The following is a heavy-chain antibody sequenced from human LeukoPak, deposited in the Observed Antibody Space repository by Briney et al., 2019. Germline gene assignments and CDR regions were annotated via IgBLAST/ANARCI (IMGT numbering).Heavy chain of an antibody. J-gene: IGHJ4*02. D-gene: IGHD1-26*01. CDR3: ARVSATLPGEYFDY. V-gene: IGHV4-31*03. CDR2: IYYSGST. CDR1: GGSISSGGYY. Sequence: SETLSLTCTVSGGSISSGGYYWSWIRQHPGKGLEWIGYIYYSGSTDYNPSLKSRVTISVDTSKNQFSLKLSSVTAADTAVYYCARVSATLPGEYFDYWGQGTLVTVSS.